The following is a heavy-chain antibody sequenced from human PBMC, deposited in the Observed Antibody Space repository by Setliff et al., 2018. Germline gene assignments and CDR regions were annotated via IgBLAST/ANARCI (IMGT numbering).Heavy chain of an antibody. D-gene: IGHD1-1*01. V-gene: IGHV3-7*03. Sequence: PGGSLRLSCAASGFTFSSYWMSWVRQAPGKGLEWVANINQDGSEKYYVDSVKGRFTISRDKAKNTLYLQMNSLRAEDTAIYYCARQLRHAFDIWGQGTMVTVSS. CDR3: ARQLRHAFDI. J-gene: IGHJ3*02. CDR1: GFTFSSYW. CDR2: INQDGSEK.